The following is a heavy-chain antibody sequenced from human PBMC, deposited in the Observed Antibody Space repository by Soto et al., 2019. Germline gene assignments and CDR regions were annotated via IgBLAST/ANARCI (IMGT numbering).Heavy chain of an antibody. V-gene: IGHV3-21*01. J-gene: IGHJ4*02. CDR2: ISSSSSYI. CDR3: AKDRQPDGIWTFDS. D-gene: IGHD2-8*01. Sequence: GGSLGLSCAAPGFTFSSYGMNWVRQAPGKGLEWVSSISSSSSYIYYADSVKGRFTISRDNAKNSLYLQMNSLRAEDTAVYYCAKDRQPDGIWTFDSWGQGTLVTVSS. CDR1: GFTFSSYG.